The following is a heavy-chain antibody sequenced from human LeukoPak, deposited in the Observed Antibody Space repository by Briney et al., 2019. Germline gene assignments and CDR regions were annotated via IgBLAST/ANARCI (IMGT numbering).Heavy chain of an antibody. J-gene: IGHJ4*02. V-gene: IGHV4-39*07. CDR3: ARYNWNDVVSALDY. CDR1: GGSISTNTYY. Sequence: PSETLSLTCIVSGGSISTNTYYWGWIRLPPGKGLEWIGEIHHRGTTYYNPSLRSRVTISVDTSKNQFSLRLTSVTAADTAVYYCARYNWNDVVSALDYWGQGTLVTVSS. D-gene: IGHD1-1*01. CDR2: IHHRGTT.